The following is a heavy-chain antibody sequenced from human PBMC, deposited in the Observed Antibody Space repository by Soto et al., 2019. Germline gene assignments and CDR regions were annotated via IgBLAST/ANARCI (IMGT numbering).Heavy chain of an antibody. V-gene: IGHV3-30*04. Sequence: GGSLRLSCAVSGFTFNDYAFHWVRQAPGKGLEWVAVISNDGSNEYYADSVKGRFTISRGNSENTLFLQMNSLRAEDTALYYCARDDSLTNRPNYGMDVWGQGTTVTVSS. CDR1: GFTFNDYA. CDR2: ISNDGSNE. J-gene: IGHJ6*02. CDR3: ARDDSLTNRPNYGMDV. D-gene: IGHD1-1*01.